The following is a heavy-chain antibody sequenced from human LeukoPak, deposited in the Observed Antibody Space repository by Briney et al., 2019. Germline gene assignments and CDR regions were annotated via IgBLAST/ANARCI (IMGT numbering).Heavy chain of an antibody. D-gene: IGHD6-6*01. CDR2: ISAYNGNT. V-gene: IGHV1-18*01. J-gene: IGHJ6*02. CDR1: GYTFTSYG. Sequence: ASVKVSCKAYGYTFTSYGISWVRQAPGQGLEWMGWISAYNGNTNYAQKLQGRVTMTTDTSTSTAYMELRSLRSDDTAVYYCARRGSSSSSYYYYGMDVWGQGTTVTVSS. CDR3: ARRGSSSSSYYYYGMDV.